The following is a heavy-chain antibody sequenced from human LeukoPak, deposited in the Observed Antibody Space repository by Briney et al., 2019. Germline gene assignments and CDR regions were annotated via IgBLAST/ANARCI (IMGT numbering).Heavy chain of an antibody. V-gene: IGHV1-18*01. CDR3: SRRGRDYDILTGYSYYYGLDV. CDR2: ISPDKGNT. CDR1: GYTFTTYG. J-gene: IGHJ6*02. Sequence: TSVKVSCKSSGYTFTTYGISWLRQAPGQGLEWMGWISPDKGNTDYAQKFQGRVTMTTDTSTSTAYMELRSLRSDDTAVYYCSRRGRDYDILTGYSYYYGLDVWGQGTTVTVSS. D-gene: IGHD3-9*01.